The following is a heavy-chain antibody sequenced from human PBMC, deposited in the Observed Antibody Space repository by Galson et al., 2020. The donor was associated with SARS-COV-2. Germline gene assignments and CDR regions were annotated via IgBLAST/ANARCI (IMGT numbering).Heavy chain of an antibody. V-gene: IGHV3-30-3*01. J-gene: IGHJ4*02. D-gene: IGHD1-20*01. CDR1: GFTFSSYA. CDR2: ISYDGSNK. CDR3: ARDSSITGDFGPFDY. Sequence: GGSLRLSCAASGFTFSSYAMHWVRQAPGKGLEWVAVISYDGSNKYYADSVKGRFTISRDNSKNTLYLQMNSLRAEDTAVYYCARDSSITGDFGPFDYWGQGTLVTVSS.